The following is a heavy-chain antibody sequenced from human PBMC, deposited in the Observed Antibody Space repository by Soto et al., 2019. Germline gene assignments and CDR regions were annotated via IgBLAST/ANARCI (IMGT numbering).Heavy chain of an antibody. CDR3: ARHGLAEAGPYYYYGMEV. V-gene: IGHV5-51*01. CDR1: GYSFTSYW. J-gene: IGHJ6*01. CDR2: IYPGGSGT. Sequence: PGESLKISCKGSGYSFTSYWISCVRQIPGKGLEWMGIIYPGGSGTRYSPSFQGQVTISADKSSSTAYLKWSSLKAWENAMYYCARHGLAEAGPYYYYGMEVLGPGTPVTLSS. D-gene: IGHD6-13*01.